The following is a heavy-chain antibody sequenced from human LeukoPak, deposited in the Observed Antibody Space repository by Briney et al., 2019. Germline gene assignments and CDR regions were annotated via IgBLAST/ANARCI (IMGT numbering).Heavy chain of an antibody. CDR1: GGSFSGYY. V-gene: IGHV4-34*01. D-gene: IGHD1-20*01. Sequence: SETLSLTCAVYGGSFSGYYWSWIRQPPGKGLEWIGEINHSGSTNYNPSLKSRVTISVDTSKNQFSLKLSSVTAADTAVYYCARQRYNWNLRYYYYMDVWGKGTTVTVSS. CDR2: INHSGST. J-gene: IGHJ6*03. CDR3: ARQRYNWNLRYYYYMDV.